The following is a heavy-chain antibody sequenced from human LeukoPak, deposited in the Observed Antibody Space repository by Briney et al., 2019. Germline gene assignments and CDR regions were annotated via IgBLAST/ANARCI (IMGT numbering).Heavy chain of an antibody. CDR2: IIPILGIA. D-gene: IGHD6-25*01. V-gene: IGHV1-69*02. Sequence: ASVKVSCKASGGTFRSYTISWVRQAPGQGVEWMGRIIPILGIANYAQKFQGRVTITADKSSRTAYMELSSLRSEDTAVYYCARRSSALDAFDIWGQGTMVTVSS. CDR1: GGTFRSYT. J-gene: IGHJ3*02. CDR3: ARRSSALDAFDI.